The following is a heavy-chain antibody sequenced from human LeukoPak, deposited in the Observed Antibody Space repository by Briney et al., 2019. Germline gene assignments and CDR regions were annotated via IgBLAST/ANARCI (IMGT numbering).Heavy chain of an antibody. J-gene: IGHJ4*02. CDR1: GYTFIDYY. D-gene: IGHD3-16*02. V-gene: IGHV1-2*02. CDR3: ARDQVVYDYVWGSYRYLNY. Sequence: GASVKVSCKASGYTFIDYYIQWVRQAPGQGLEWMGWIDPKSGGTNYGQKFQGRVTMTRDTSISTAYMELSRLRADDAAVYYCARDQVVYDYVWGSYRYLNYWGQGTLVTVSS. CDR2: IDPKSGGT.